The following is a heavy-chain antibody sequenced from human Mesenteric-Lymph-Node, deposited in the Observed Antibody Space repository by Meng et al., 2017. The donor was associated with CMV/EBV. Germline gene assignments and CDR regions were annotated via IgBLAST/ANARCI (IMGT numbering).Heavy chain of an antibody. J-gene: IGHJ4*02. Sequence: ITRGGYYWSWIRQHPGNGLEWIGYIYYSRITYYNPSLKSRVTISVDSSKNQFSLKLSSVTAADTAVYYCARVHYPYCSGGSCYYFDYWGQGTLVTVSS. CDR1: ITRGGYY. CDR3: ARVHYPYCSGGSCYYFDY. D-gene: IGHD2-15*01. CDR2: IYYSRIT. V-gene: IGHV4-31*02.